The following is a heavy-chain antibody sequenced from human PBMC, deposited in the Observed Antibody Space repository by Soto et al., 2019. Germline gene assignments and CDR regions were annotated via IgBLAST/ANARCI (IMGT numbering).Heavy chain of an antibody. Sequence: SETLSLTCAVYGGSFSGYYWSWIRQPPGKGLEWIGEINHSGSTNYNPSLKSRVTISVDTSKNQFSLKLSSVTAADTAVYYCARDQTMYSSAYRYYYYGMDVWGKGTTVTVSS. CDR2: INHSGST. J-gene: IGHJ6*04. CDR1: GGSFSGYY. D-gene: IGHD6-6*01. V-gene: IGHV4-34*01. CDR3: ARDQTMYSSAYRYYYYGMDV.